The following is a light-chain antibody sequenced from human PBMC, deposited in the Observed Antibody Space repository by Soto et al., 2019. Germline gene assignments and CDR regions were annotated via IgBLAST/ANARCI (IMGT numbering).Light chain of an antibody. J-gene: IGKJ1*01. V-gene: IGKV1-5*01. CDR3: QQYNDWPWT. Sequence: DLQMTQSPSTLSASVGDRVTITCRASQSISSWLAWYQQKPGKAPKLLIYDASSLESGVPSRFSGSGSGTEFTLTISSLQSEDFGVYYCQQYNDWPWTFGQGTKV. CDR2: DAS. CDR1: QSISSW.